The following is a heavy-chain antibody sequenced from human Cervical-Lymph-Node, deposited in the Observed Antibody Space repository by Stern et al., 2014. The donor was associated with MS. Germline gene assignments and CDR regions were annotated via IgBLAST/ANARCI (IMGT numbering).Heavy chain of an antibody. Sequence: EVQLLESGGGLVQPGGSLRLSCAASGFSFSDFYMDWVRQAPGQGLEWVGRSRNKAKSYTTDYAASVKGRFTISRDDSKNSLYLQMNSLKTEDTAVYYCSRDSSGDYWGPGTLVTVSS. CDR2: SRNKAKSYTT. J-gene: IGHJ4*02. CDR1: GFSFSDFY. V-gene: IGHV3-72*01. CDR3: SRDSSGDY.